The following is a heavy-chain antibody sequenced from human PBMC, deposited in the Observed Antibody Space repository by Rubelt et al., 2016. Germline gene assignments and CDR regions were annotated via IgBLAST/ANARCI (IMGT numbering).Heavy chain of an antibody. CDR2: ISVYNGNT. J-gene: IGHJ4*02. CDR1: GYTFSSYD. V-gene: IGHV1-18*01. CDR3: AMDRQGDY. D-gene: IGHD2-2*03. Sequence: QVQLVQSGAEVKKPGSSVKVSCKASGYTFSSYDITWVRQAPGQGLEWMGWISVYNGNTIYAQKFQDRVTMTTDTSTSTADMERGSLGFDDTAVEYCAMDRQGDYGGQGTLVTVSS.